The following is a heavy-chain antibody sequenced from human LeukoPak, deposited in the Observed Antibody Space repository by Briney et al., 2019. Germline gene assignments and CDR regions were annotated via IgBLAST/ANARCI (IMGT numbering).Heavy chain of an antibody. Sequence: GGSLRLSCTASGLTFSTYEMNWVRQAPGKGLEWVSYISSSGSAIYYADSVKGRFTISRDNAKNSLYLQMNSLRAEDTAVYYCARDAHSSGWYFYYYMDVWGKGTTVTISS. CDR3: ARDAHSSGWYFYYYMDV. D-gene: IGHD6-19*01. CDR2: ISSSGSAI. J-gene: IGHJ6*03. V-gene: IGHV3-48*03. CDR1: GLTFSTYE.